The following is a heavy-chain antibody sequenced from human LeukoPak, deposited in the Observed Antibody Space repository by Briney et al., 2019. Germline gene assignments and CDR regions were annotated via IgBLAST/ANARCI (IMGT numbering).Heavy chain of an antibody. CDR1: GGSISSYY. V-gene: IGHV4-59*12. CDR2: IYYSGST. Sequence: SETLSLTCTVSGGSISSYYWSWIRQPPAKGLEWIGYIYYSGSTNYNPSLKSRVTISVDTSKNQFSLKLSSVTAADTAVYYCARGYGDPAHDYWGQGTLVTVSS. D-gene: IGHD4-17*01. J-gene: IGHJ4*02. CDR3: ARGYGDPAHDY.